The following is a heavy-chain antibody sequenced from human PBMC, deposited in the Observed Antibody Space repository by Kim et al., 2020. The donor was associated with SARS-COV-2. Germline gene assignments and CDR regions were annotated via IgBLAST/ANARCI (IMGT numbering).Heavy chain of an antibody. CDR3: ARGYSGSYEARQNWFDP. CDR1: GGSISSYY. Sequence: SETLSLTCTVSGGSISSYYWSWIRQPPGKGLEWIGYIYYSGSTNYNPSLKSRVTISVDTSKNQFSLKLSSVTAADTAVYYCARGYSGSYEARQNWFDPWGQGTLVTVSS. V-gene: IGHV4-59*01. D-gene: IGHD1-26*01. J-gene: IGHJ5*02. CDR2: IYYSGST.